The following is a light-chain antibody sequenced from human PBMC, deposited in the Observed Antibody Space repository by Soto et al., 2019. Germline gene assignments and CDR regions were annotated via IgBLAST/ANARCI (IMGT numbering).Light chain of an antibody. CDR3: HQYGSSPPFT. Sequence: EIVLTQSPGTLSFSPGERATLSCRARQSFSSSYLAWYQQKPGQAPRLLIYGASSRATGIPDRISGSGSGTDFTLTISRLEPEDFAVYYCHQYGSSPPFTFGQGTRLEIK. J-gene: IGKJ5*01. CDR1: QSFSSSY. V-gene: IGKV3-20*01. CDR2: GAS.